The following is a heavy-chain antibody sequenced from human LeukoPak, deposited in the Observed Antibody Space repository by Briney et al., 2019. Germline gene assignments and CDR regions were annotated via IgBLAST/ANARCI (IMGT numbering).Heavy chain of an antibody. CDR2: IIPIFGTA. Sequence: ASGKVSCEASGGTFSSYAISWVRQAPGQGLEWMGGIIPIFGTANYAQKFQGRVTITADESTSTAYMELSSLRSEDTAVYYCASLEIDFWSGYYTDYWGQGTLVTVSS. CDR3: ASLEIDFWSGYYTDY. CDR1: GGTFSSYA. D-gene: IGHD3-3*01. J-gene: IGHJ4*02. V-gene: IGHV1-69*13.